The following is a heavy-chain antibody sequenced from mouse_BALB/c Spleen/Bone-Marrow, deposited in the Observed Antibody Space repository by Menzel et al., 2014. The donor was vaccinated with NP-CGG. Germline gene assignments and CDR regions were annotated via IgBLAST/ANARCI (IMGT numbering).Heavy chain of an antibody. CDR2: ISTYYGDA. D-gene: IGHD2-1*01. Sequence: VKLMESGAELVRPGVSVKISCKGSGYTFTDYAMHWVKQGHAKSLEWIGVISTYYGDASYNQKFKGKATMTVDKSSSTAYMELARLTSEDSAIYYCAREGGNFPWFAYWGQGTLVTVSA. CDR1: GYTFTDYA. J-gene: IGHJ3*01. V-gene: IGHV1S137*01. CDR3: AREGGNFPWFAY.